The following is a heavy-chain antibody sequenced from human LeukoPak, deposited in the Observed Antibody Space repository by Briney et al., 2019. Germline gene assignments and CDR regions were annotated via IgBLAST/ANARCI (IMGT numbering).Heavy chain of an antibody. CDR1: GGTFSSYV. CDR2: IIPIFGTA. CDR3: AMGVGAPEDLAVAADFDY. Sequence: SVKVSCKASGGTFSSYVINWVRQAPGQGLEWMGGIIPIFGTANYAQKFQGRVTITADKSTSTAYMELSSLRSEDTAVYYCAMGVGAPEDLAVAADFDYWGQGTLATVSS. D-gene: IGHD6-19*01. J-gene: IGHJ4*02. V-gene: IGHV1-69*06.